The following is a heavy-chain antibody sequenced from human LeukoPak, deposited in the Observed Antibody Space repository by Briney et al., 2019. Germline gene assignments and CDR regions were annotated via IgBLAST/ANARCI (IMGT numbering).Heavy chain of an antibody. CDR1: GFTFSSCA. Sequence: GGSLRLSCAASGFTFSSCAMHWVRQAPGKGLEWVAVISYDGSNKYYADSVKGRFTISRDNSKNTLYLQMNSLRAEDTAVYYCARNWGSVYYDSSGILDYWGQGTLVTVSS. CDR3: ARNWGSVYYDSSGILDY. J-gene: IGHJ4*02. V-gene: IGHV3-30-3*01. D-gene: IGHD3-22*01. CDR2: ISYDGSNK.